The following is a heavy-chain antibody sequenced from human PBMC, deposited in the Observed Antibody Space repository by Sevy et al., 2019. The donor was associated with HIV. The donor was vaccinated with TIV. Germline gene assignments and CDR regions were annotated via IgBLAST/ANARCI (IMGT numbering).Heavy chain of an antibody. V-gene: IGHV3-21*01. D-gene: IGHD3-3*01. CDR3: AMNLVYRILEEFDP. J-gene: IGHJ5*02. CDR2: ISSSSTYI. Sequence: GGSLRLSCAASGFTFSAYSMNWVRQAPGKGLEWVSSISSSSTYIYYTDSVRGRFTISRDNAKNSVYLQMSSLRAEDTVVYYCAMNLVYRILEEFDPWGQGTLVTVSS. CDR1: GFTFSAYS.